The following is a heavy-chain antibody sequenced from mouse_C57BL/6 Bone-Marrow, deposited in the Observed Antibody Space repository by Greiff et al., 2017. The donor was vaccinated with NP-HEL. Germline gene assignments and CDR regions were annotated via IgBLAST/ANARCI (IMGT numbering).Heavy chain of an antibody. J-gene: IGHJ3*01. CDR1: GYSFTGYY. D-gene: IGHD3-1*01. CDR3: ARWLGRAY. V-gene: IGHV1-42*01. CDR2: INPSTGGT. Sequence: VQLQQSGPELVKPGASVKISCKASGYSFTGYYMNWVKQSPEKSLEWIGEINPSTGGTTYNQKFKAKATLTVDKSSSTAYMQLKSLTSEDSAVYYCARWLGRAYWGQGTLVTVSA.